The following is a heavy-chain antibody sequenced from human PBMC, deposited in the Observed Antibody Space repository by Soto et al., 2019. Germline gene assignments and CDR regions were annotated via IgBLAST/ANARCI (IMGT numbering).Heavy chain of an antibody. J-gene: IGHJ3*02. CDR1: GYTFTGYY. CDR2: INPNRGVT. Sequence: QVQLVQSGAEVKKPGASVKVSCKASGYTFTGYYIHWVRQAPGQGLEWMGWINPNRGVTNYAQKFQGWVTMTMDTSISTAYMELNSLKSDDTAVYYCGRDGWSKNVFDIWGQGTMVAVSS. V-gene: IGHV1-2*04. CDR3: GRDGWSKNVFDI. D-gene: IGHD2-15*01.